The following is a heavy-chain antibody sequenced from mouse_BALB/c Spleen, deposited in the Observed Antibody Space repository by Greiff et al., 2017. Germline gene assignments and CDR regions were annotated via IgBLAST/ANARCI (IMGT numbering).Heavy chain of an antibody. J-gene: IGHJ1*01. CDR2: ISSGGST. D-gene: IGHD3-1*01. Sequence: EVKLMESGGGLVKPGGSLKLSCAASGFTFSSYAMSWVRQTPEKRLEWVASISSGGSTYYPDSVKGRFTISRDNARNILYLQMSSLRSEDTAMYYCARRATRRYFDVWGAGTTVTVSS. CDR1: GFTFSSYA. V-gene: IGHV5-6-5*01. CDR3: ARRATRRYFDV.